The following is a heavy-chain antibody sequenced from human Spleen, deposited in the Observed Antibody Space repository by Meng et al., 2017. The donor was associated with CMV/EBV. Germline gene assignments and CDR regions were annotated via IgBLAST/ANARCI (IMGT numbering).Heavy chain of an antibody. D-gene: IGHD6-13*01. V-gene: IGHV3-20*03. CDR3: ARGVRGGYSSTLFDY. CDR1: GFNFADYG. CDR2: INWNGSST. J-gene: IGHJ4*02. Sequence: SGFNFADYGMGWVHQAPGKGLEWVSGINWNGSSTGYADSVKGRFTISRDNAKTSLYLQMNSLRVEDTALYYCARGVRGGYSSTLFDYWGQGTLVTVSS.